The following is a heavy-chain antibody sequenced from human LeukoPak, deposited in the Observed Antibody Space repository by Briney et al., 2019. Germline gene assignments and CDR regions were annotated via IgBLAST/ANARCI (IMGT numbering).Heavy chain of an antibody. J-gene: IGHJ4*02. V-gene: IGHV4-4*07. D-gene: IGHD3-3*01. CDR3: ARVIYDFWSGWQDGLVQYYFDY. CDR2: IYTSGST. Sequence: SETLSLTCTVSGGSISSYYWSWIRQPAGKGLEWIGRIYTSGSTYYNPSLKSRVTISVDTSKNQFSLKLSSVTAADTAVYYCARVIYDFWSGWQDGLVQYYFDYWGQGTLVTVSS. CDR1: GGSISSYY.